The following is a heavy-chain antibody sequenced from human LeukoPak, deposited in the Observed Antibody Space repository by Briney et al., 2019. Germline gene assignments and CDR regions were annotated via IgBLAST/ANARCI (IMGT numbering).Heavy chain of an antibody. Sequence: GGSLRLSCAASGFTFSSYGMHWVHQAPGKGLEWVAVIWYDGSNKYYADSVKGRFTISRDNSKNTLYLQMNSLRAEDTAVYYCARGPAPVLLWFGENVDAFDIWGQGTMVTVSS. CDR3: ARGPAPVLLWFGENVDAFDI. V-gene: IGHV3-33*01. CDR2: IWYDGSNK. CDR1: GFTFSSYG. D-gene: IGHD3-10*01. J-gene: IGHJ3*02.